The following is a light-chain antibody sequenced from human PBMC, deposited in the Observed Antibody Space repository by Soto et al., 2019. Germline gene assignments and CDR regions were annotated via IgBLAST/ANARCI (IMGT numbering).Light chain of an antibody. CDR2: EVS. CDR1: SSDVGGYNY. CDR3: SSYRSSSTPVI. V-gene: IGLV2-14*01. J-gene: IGLJ1*01. Sequence: QSALTQPASVSGSPGQSITISCTGTSSDVGGYNYVSWYQQHPGKAPKLMIYEVSNRPSGVSNRFFGSKSGNTASLTISGLQAEDEADYYCSSYRSSSTPVIFGTGTKLTVL.